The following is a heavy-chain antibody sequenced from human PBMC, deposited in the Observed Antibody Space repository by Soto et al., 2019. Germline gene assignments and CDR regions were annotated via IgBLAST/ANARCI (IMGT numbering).Heavy chain of an antibody. Sequence: PSETLSLTCTVSGGSISSGDYYWSWIRQPPGKGLEWIGNIYYSGSTYYNPSLKSRVTISIDTSKNQFSLKLSSVTAADTAVYYCARREYGSGSYYKNNWFDPWGQGTLVTVSS. CDR1: GGSISSGDYY. V-gene: IGHV4-30-4*01. CDR3: ARREYGSGSYYKNNWFDP. D-gene: IGHD3-10*01. CDR2: IYYSGST. J-gene: IGHJ5*02.